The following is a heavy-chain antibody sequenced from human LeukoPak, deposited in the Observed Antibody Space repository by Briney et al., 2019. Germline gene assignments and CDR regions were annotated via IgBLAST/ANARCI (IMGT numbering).Heavy chain of an antibody. CDR2: MNPNSGNT. CDR3: ARRGSSGWYLGGYYYYYGMDV. D-gene: IGHD6-19*01. CDR1: GYTFTSYD. V-gene: IGHV1-8*01. J-gene: IGHJ6*02. Sequence: ASVKVSCKASGYTFTSYDINWVRQATGQGLEWMGWMNPNSGNTGYVQKFQGRVTMTRNTSISTAYMELSSLRSEDTAVYYCARRGSSGWYLGGYYYYYGMDVWGQGTTVTVSS.